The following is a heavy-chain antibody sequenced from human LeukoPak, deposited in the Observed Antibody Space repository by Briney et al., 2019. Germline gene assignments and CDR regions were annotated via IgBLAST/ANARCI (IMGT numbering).Heavy chain of an antibody. CDR3: ARERVYCSGGSCYSRSY. V-gene: IGHV4-59*01. CDR1: GDSISTYY. CDR2: IYYSGTT. J-gene: IGHJ4*02. Sequence: PSETLSLTCTISGDSISTYYWSWIRQPPGKGLEWIGYIYYSGTTNYNPSLKSRVSISVDTSKNQFSLKLASVTPADTAVYYCARERVYCSGGSCYSRSYWGQGTLVTVSS. D-gene: IGHD2-15*01.